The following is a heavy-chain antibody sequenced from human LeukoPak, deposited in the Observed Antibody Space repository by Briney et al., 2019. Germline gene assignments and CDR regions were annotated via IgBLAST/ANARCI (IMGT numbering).Heavy chain of an antibody. CDR2: MNPNSGNT. CDR1: GYTFTSYD. Sequence: ASVKVSCKASGYTFTSYDINWVRQATGQGLEWMGRMNPNSGNTNYAQKLQGRVTMTRDTSISTAYMELSRLRSDDTAVYYCARAPGWEQLWLEVFFDYWGQGTLVTVSS. V-gene: IGHV1-8*01. CDR3: ARAPGWEQLWLEVFFDY. D-gene: IGHD5-18*01. J-gene: IGHJ4*02.